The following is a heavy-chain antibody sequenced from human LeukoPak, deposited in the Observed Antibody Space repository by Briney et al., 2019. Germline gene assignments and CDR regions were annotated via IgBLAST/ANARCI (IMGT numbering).Heavy chain of an antibody. D-gene: IGHD4-23*01. V-gene: IGHV4-39*07. J-gene: IGHJ3*02. CDR3: ARGRLRWTVHAFDI. CDR1: GGSVSSSNFY. CDR2: IYYTGNT. Sequence: IPSQTLSLTCTVSGGSVSSSNFYWAWIRQPPGKGLEWVASIYYTGNTYYNPSLKSRVTISVDTSKNQFSLKLSSVTAADTAVYYCARGRLRWTVHAFDIWGQGTMVTVSS.